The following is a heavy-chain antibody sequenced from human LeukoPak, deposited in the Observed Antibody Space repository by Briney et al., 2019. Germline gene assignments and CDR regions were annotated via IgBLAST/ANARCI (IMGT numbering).Heavy chain of an antibody. V-gene: IGHV1-46*03. Sequence: ASVKVSCKASGGTFSNYAINWVRQAPGQGLQWMGIINPSGGSTSYAQKFQGRVTMTRDTSTSTVYMELSSLRSDDTAIYYCARSVKMPTIVHWGQGTLVTVSS. CDR2: INPSGGST. CDR3: ARSVKMPTIVH. J-gene: IGHJ4*02. CDR1: GGTFSNYA. D-gene: IGHD5-24*01.